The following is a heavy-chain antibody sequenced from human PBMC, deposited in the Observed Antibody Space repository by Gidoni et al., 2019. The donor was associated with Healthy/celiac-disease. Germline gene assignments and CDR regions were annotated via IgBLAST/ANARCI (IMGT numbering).Heavy chain of an antibody. D-gene: IGHD3-22*01. CDR1: GFTFSKPC. J-gene: IGHJ3*02. Sequence: EVQLVESGGGLVKPGGSLRLSCAASGFTFSKPCMNCVRQAPGKGLEWVGRIKSKTDGGTTDYAAPVKGRFTISRDDSKNTLYLQMNSLKTEDTAVYYCTTLDAYYYDSSGSDDAFDIWGQGTMVTVSS. CDR3: TTLDAYYYDSSGSDDAFDI. V-gene: IGHV3-15*07. CDR2: IKSKTDGGTT.